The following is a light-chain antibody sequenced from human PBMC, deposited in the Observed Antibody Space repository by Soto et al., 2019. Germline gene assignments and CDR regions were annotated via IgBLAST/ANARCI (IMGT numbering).Light chain of an antibody. CDR2: WAS. CDR1: RGFSYDSNNKNY. V-gene: IGKV4-1*01. Sequence: DIVMSHSPDSLTVSLFESATINCKSMRGFSYDSNNKNYLAWYQQKPGQPPKLLIYWASTRESGVPDRFSGSGSGTDFTLTISSLQAEDVAVFYCQQYFTTPLTFGPGTKVDIK. CDR3: QQYFTTPLT. J-gene: IGKJ3*01.